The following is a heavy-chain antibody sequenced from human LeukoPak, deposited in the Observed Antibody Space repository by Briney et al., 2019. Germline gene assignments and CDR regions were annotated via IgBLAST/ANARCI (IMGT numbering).Heavy chain of an antibody. J-gene: IGHJ4*02. CDR1: GDSVSSNSAA. Sequence: SQTLSLTCAISGDSVSSNSAAWNWIRQAPSRGLEWLGRTYCRSKWYNDYSVSVKSRITINPDSSKNQFSLQLNSVTPEDTAVYYCARAPRTGYSYGSLFDYWGQGSLVTVSS. V-gene: IGHV6-1*01. D-gene: IGHD5-18*01. CDR2: TYCRSKWYN. CDR3: ARAPRTGYSYGSLFDY.